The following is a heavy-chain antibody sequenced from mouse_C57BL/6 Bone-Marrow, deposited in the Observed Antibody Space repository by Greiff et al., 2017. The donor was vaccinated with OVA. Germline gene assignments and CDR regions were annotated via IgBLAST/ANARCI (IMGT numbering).Heavy chain of an antibody. CDR2: INPSNGGT. D-gene: IGHD1-1*01. V-gene: IGHV1-53*01. CDR1: GYTFTSYW. J-gene: IGHJ1*03. CDR3: ARGGGDYYGSRGWYFDV. Sequence: QVQLQQPGTELVKPGASVKLSCKASGYTFTSYWLHWVKQRPGQGLEWIGNINPSNGGTNYNETFKSKATLTVDKSSSTAYMQLSSLTSEDSAVYYGARGGGDYYGSRGWYFDVWGTGTTVTVSS.